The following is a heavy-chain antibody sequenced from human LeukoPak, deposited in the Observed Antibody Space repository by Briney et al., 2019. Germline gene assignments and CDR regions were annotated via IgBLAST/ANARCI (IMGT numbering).Heavy chain of an antibody. V-gene: IGHV3-30*01. CDR1: GFTFTSYT. CDR2: TSYDGGNR. CDR3: ARKSLWFKYYDH. J-gene: IGHJ4*02. Sequence: GGSLRLSCAASGFTFTSYTMHWVRQAPGQGLERVAATSYDGGNRYCADYVKGRFTISRDNSNNTLFLQMKSLRLEDTAVYFCARKSLWFKYYDHWGQGIWVTVSS. D-gene: IGHD2-21*01.